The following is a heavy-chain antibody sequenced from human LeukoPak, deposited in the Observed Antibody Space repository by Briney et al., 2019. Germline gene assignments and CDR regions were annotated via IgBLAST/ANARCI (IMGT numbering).Heavy chain of an antibody. V-gene: IGHV4-39*07. CDR3: ARDLRIASPRGAWFDP. Sequence: GSLRLSCAASGFTVSSNYMSWIRQPPGKGLEWIGSIYYSGSTYYNPSLKSRVTISVDTSKNQFSLKLSSVTAADTAVYYCARDLRIASPRGAWFDPWGQGTLVTVSS. CDR1: GFTVSSNY. J-gene: IGHJ5*02. D-gene: IGHD2-15*01. CDR2: IYYSGST.